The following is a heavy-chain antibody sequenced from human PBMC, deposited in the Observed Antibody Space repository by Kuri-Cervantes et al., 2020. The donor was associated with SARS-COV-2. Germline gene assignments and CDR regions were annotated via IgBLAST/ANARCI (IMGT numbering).Heavy chain of an antibody. Sequence: SETLSLTCSVSRGSISSHDSMSSNFWTWIRQPPGKGLEWIGDIHSSGSTNYNPSLKGRVTILLDASKNQFSLRLDSVTAADTAVYYCARRATRGPGGDHPFDYWGQGTLVTVSS. J-gene: IGHJ4*02. V-gene: IGHV4-61*01. CDR2: IHSSGST. CDR1: RGSISSHDSMSSNF. D-gene: IGHD3-10*01. CDR3: ARRATRGPGGDHPFDY.